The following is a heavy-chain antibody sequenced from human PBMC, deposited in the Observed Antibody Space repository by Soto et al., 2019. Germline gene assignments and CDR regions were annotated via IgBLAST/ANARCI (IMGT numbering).Heavy chain of an antibody. CDR2: ISAYNGNT. J-gene: IGHJ6*02. CDR1: GYTFTSYG. D-gene: IGHD6-13*01. CDR3: ARDFIESSSWLMGGMDV. Sequence: ASVKVSCKASGYTFTSYGISWVRQAPGQGLEWMGWISAYNGNTNYAQKLQGRVTMTTDTSTSTAYMELRSLRSDDTAVYYCARDFIESSSWLMGGMDVWGQGTTVTVSS. V-gene: IGHV1-18*01.